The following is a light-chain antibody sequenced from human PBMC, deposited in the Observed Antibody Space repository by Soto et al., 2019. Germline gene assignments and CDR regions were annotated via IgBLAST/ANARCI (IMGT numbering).Light chain of an antibody. J-gene: IGLJ1*01. Sequence: QSVLTQPPSASGTPGQRVTISCSGSSSNIGSNYVYWYQQLPGTAPKLLIYRNNQRPSGVPDRFSGSKSGTSASLAISGIRSEDEADYYCVVWDDSLSAPYVFGTATKVTVL. V-gene: IGLV1-47*01. CDR1: SSNIGSNY. CDR2: RNN. CDR3: VVWDDSLSAPYV.